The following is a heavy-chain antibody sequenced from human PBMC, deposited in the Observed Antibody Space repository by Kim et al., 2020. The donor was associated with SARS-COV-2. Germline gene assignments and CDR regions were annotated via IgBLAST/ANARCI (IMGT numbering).Heavy chain of an antibody. J-gene: IGHJ4*02. V-gene: IGHV3-23*01. CDR3: VKSPTMTTVYAPFDY. D-gene: IGHD4-17*01. Sequence: GGSLRLSCAASGFTFNAYAMNWVRQAPGKGLEWVSAFSGSNGGTYYADSVKGRFTISRDNSKNTLYLQMNSLRAEDTAVYYCVKSPTMTTVYAPFDYWGQGTLVTVSS. CDR1: GFTFNAYA. CDR2: FSGSNGGT.